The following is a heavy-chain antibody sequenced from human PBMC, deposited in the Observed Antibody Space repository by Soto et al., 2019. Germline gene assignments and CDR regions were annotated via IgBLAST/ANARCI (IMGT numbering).Heavy chain of an antibody. Sequence: LGESLKISCKGSGYSFTSYWIGWVRQMPGKGLEWMGIIYPGDSDTRYSPSFQGQVTISADKSISTAYLQWSSLKASDTAMYYCARTYYYDSSGYYYYYGMDVWGQGTTVTV. V-gene: IGHV5-51*01. D-gene: IGHD3-22*01. J-gene: IGHJ6*02. CDR1: GYSFTSYW. CDR2: IYPGDSDT. CDR3: ARTYYYDSSGYYYYYGMDV.